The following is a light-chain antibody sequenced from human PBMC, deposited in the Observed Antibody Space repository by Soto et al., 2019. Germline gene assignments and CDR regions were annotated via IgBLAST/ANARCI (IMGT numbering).Light chain of an antibody. CDR3: SSYTSSSTYVV. J-gene: IGLJ2*01. Sequence: QSALTQPASVSGSPGQSITISCTGTSSDVSGYNYVSWYQQHPGKAPKLMIYDVSNRPSGVSNRFAGSKSGNTASLTISGLQAEDEAEYCCSSYTSSSTYVVFGGGTKVTVL. V-gene: IGLV2-14*01. CDR2: DVS. CDR1: SSDVSGYNY.